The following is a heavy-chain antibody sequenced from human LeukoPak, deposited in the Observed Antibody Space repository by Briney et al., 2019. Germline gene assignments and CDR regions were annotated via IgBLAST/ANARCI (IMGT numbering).Heavy chain of an antibody. J-gene: IGHJ4*02. V-gene: IGHV3-48*01. CDR3: ASSASSCYFGWCPDY. D-gene: IGHD2-15*01. CDR1: GFTFSSYS. Sequence: GGSLRLSCAASGFTFSSYSMNWVRQAPGKGLEWVSYISSSSSTIYYADSVKGRFTISRDNAKNSLYLQMNSLRAEDTAVYRCASSASSCYFGWCPDYWGQGTLVTVSS. CDR2: ISSSSSTI.